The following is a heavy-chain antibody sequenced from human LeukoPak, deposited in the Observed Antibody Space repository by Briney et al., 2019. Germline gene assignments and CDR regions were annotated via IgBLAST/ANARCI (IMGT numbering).Heavy chain of an antibody. CDR1: GYTFTSYD. Sequence: ASVKVSCKASGYTFTSYDINWVRQATRQGLEWMGWMYPNSGNTGYAQKFQGRVTMTRNTSISTAYMELSSLRSEDTAVYYCARFGIAAAVAYYYYGMDVWGQGTTVTVSS. CDR2: MYPNSGNT. D-gene: IGHD6-13*01. V-gene: IGHV1-8*01. CDR3: ARFGIAAAVAYYYYGMDV. J-gene: IGHJ6*02.